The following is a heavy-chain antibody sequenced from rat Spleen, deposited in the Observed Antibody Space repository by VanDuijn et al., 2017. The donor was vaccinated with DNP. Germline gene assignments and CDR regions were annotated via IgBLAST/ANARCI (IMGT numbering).Heavy chain of an antibody. D-gene: IGHD1-4*01. Sequence: EVQLVESGGGLVQPGRSLKLSCAASGFTFSDYNMAWVRQAPKKGLEWVAYISYDGGSTYYRDSVKGRFTISRDNAKSTLYLQMDSLRSDDTATYYCAGRPPPTRGPFDYWGQGIMVTVSS. CDR3: AGRPPPTRGPFDY. CDR1: GFTFSDYN. J-gene: IGHJ2*01. CDR2: ISYDGGST. V-gene: IGHV5S10*01.